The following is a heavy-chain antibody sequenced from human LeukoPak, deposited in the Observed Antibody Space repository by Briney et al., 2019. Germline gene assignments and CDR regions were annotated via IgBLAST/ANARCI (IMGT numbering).Heavy chain of an antibody. D-gene: IGHD2-2*01. CDR2: INHSGST. J-gene: IGHJ5*02. CDR3: ARGEASDQLRPNWFDP. V-gene: IGHV4-34*01. Sequence: PSETLSLTCAVYDGSFSGYYWSWIPQPPGKGLERIGQINHSGSTNYNPSLKSPVTISVDTSKNHFSLNLTCVTAGDTAVYYCARGEASDQLRPNWFDPWGEGTLVTVSS. CDR1: DGSFSGYY.